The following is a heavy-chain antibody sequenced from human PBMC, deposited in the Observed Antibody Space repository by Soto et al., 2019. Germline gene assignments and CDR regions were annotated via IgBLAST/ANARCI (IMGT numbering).Heavy chain of an antibody. CDR3: AAYCSGGSCSPAEPDY. CDR1: GGSFSGYY. D-gene: IGHD2-15*01. J-gene: IGHJ4*02. V-gene: IGHV4-34*01. CDR2: INHSGST. Sequence: QVQLQQWGAGLLKPSETLSLTCAVYGGSFSGYYWSWIRQPPGKGLEWIGEINHSGSTNYNPSLKSRVTISVDTSKNQFSLKLSSVNAADTAVYYCAAYCSGGSCSPAEPDYWGQGTLVTVSS.